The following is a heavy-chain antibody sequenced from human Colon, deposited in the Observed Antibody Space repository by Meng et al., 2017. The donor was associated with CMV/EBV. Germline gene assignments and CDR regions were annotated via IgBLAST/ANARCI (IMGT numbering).Heavy chain of an antibody. J-gene: IGHJ4*02. CDR3: ARDDCSSTSCYFDY. V-gene: IGHV3-9*01. CDR2: ISWNSGSI. Sequence: GGSLRLSCAASGFTFDDYAMHWVRQAPGKGLEWVSGISWNSGSIGYADSVKGRFTISRDNSKNTLYLQMNSLRAEDTAVYYCARDDCSSTSCYFDYWGQGTLVTVSS. CDR1: GFTFDDYA. D-gene: IGHD2-2*01.